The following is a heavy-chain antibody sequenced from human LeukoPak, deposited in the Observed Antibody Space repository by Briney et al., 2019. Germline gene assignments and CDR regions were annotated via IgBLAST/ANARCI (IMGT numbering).Heavy chain of an antibody. D-gene: IGHD6-19*01. CDR1: GGSFSTYY. V-gene: IGHV4-34*01. J-gene: IGHJ1*01. Sequence: PSETLSLTCAVYGGSFSTYYWSWIRQPPGKGLEWVGEINHSGSTNYNPSLKSRVTISIDTSKNQFSLKLTSVTAADTAVYYCARPGCRSGLAEYFQHWGQGTLVTVSS. CDR2: INHSGST. CDR3: ARPGCRSGLAEYFQH.